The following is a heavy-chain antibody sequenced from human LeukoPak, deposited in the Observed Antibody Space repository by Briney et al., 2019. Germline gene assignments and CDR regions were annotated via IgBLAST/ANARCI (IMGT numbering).Heavy chain of an antibody. V-gene: IGHV3-21*01. CDR1: GFTFRSYS. CDR2: ISSSSSYI. J-gene: IGHJ4*02. Sequence: GGSLRLSCAASGFTFRSYSMNWVRQAPGEGLEWVSSISSSSSYIYYADSVKGRFTISRDNAKNSLYLQMNSLRAEDTAVYYCASACYRTYLPCYWGQGTLVTVSS. D-gene: IGHD3-16*02. CDR3: ASACYRTYLPCY.